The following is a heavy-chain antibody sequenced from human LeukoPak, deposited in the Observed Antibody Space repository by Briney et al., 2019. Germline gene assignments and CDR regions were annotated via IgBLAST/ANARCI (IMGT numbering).Heavy chain of an antibody. CDR1: GGTFSSYA. D-gene: IGHD2-15*01. CDR3: AASPRVVVAATNAFDL. J-gene: IGHJ3*01. CDR2: IIPILGIA. V-gene: IGHV1-69*04. Sequence: SVKVPCKASGGTFSSYAISWVRQAPGQGLEWMGRIIPILGIANYAQKFQGRVTITADKSTSTAYMELSSLRSEDTAVYYCAASPRVVVAATNAFDLWGQGTMVTVSS.